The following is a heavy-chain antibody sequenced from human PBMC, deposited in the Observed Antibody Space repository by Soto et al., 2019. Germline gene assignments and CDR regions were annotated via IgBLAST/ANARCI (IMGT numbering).Heavy chain of an antibody. CDR3: ARDTFVGSGPDY. V-gene: IGHV1-69*04. Sequence: GASVKVSCKASGGTFSSYTISWVRQAPGQGLEWMGRIIPILGIANYAQKFQGRVTITADKSTSTAYMELSSLRSEDTAVYYCARDTFVGSGPDYWGQGTLVTVSS. D-gene: IGHD6-25*01. CDR1: GGTFSSYT. J-gene: IGHJ4*02. CDR2: IIPILGIA.